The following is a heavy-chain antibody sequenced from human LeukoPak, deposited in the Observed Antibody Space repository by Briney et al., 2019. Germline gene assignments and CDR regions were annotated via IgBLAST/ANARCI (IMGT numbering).Heavy chain of an antibody. J-gene: IGHJ6*03. CDR2: IYYTGST. V-gene: IGHV4-59*12. D-gene: IGHD3-10*01. CDR3: ARSSLGGSGSYFSYYYYYMDV. Sequence: SETLSLTCTVSGGSISNYYWNWIRQPPGKGLEWIGYIYYTGSTNYNPSLKSRITMSVDTSKNQFSLKLSSVTAADTAVYYCARSSLGGSGSYFSYYYYYMDVWGKGTTVTISS. CDR1: GGSISNYY.